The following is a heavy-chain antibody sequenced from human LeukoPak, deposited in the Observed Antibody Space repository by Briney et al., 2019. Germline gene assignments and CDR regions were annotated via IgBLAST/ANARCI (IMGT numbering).Heavy chain of an antibody. D-gene: IGHD3-10*01. CDR1: GFTFSSYA. CDR3: ARDGPRAGRGVIFDS. J-gene: IGHJ4*02. V-gene: IGHV3-30*04. CDR2: ISYDGSNK. Sequence: GRSLRLSCAASGFTFSSYAMHWVRQAPGKGLEWVAVISYDGSNKYYADSVKGRFTISRDNSKNTLYLQMNSLRAEDTAVYYCARDGPRAGRGVIFDSWGQGTLVTVA.